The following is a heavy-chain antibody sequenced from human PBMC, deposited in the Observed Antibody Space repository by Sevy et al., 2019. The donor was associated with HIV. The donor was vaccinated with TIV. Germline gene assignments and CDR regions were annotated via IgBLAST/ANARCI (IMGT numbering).Heavy chain of an antibody. CDR1: GYSFTSYW. V-gene: IGHV5-51*01. CDR2: IYPGNSDT. CDR3: TRLLAYGGKSGGADY. J-gene: IGHJ4*02. D-gene: IGHD4-17*01. Sequence: GESLKISCKGSGYSFTSYWIGWVRQMPGKGLEWMGIIYPGNSDTRYSPSFQGQVTISADKSISTAYLQCSSLKASVTAMYYCTRLLAYGGKSGGADYWGQGTLVTVSS.